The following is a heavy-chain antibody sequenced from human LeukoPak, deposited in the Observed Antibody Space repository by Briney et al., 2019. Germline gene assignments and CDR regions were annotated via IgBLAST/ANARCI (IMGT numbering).Heavy chain of an antibody. CDR1: GGSISSYY. V-gene: IGHV4-59*08. D-gene: IGHD2-15*01. CDR2: IYYSGST. Sequence: SETLSLTCTVSGGSISSYYWSWIRQPPGKGLEWIGYIYYSGSTNYNPSLKSRVTISVDTSKNQFSLKLSSVTAADTAVYYCARHVPLCSGGSCYYYYYYYMDVWGKGTTVTVSS. CDR3: ARHVPLCSGGSCYYYYYYYMDV. J-gene: IGHJ6*03.